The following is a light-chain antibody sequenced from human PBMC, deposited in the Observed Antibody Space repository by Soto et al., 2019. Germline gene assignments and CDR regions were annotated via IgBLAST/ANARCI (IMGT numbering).Light chain of an antibody. Sequence: AIQMTQSPSSLSASVGDTVTITCRASQGIRNDLGWYQQKPGEAPKLLIYAASSLQSGVPSRFSGSGSGTDFTLTISSLQPEDFATYYCLQDYNYPRTFGQGTKVEI. CDR2: AAS. CDR1: QGIRND. J-gene: IGKJ1*01. V-gene: IGKV1-6*01. CDR3: LQDYNYPRT.